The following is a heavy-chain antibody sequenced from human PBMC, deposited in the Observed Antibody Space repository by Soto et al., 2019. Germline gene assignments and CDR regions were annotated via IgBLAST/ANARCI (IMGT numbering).Heavy chain of an antibody. Sequence: GSLRLSCAASGFSFDNYAMSWVRQAPGKGLEWVAAVSGSGDDTYYPDSVRGRVSISRDNSKNTVHLQMNNLRAEDTAVYYCTKRREYVGATNFDFWGQGTLVTVSS. D-gene: IGHD3-10*02. CDR1: GFSFDNYA. CDR3: TKRREYVGATNFDF. V-gene: IGHV3-23*01. CDR2: VSGSGDDT. J-gene: IGHJ4*02.